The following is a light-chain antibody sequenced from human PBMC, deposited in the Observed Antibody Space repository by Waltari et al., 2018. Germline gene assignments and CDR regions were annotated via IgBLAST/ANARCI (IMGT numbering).Light chain of an antibody. CDR3: QQHSTCPIT. CDR1: QRISTW. CDR2: QAS. J-gene: IGKJ5*01. Sequence: DIQMTQSPSTLSASVGDRVTISCRASQRISTWLAWYQERPGKVPKLLIYQASTLKSGVPTRFSGSGSGTEFTLTISSLQPDDFATYYCQQHSTCPITFGQGTRLEIK. V-gene: IGKV1-5*03.